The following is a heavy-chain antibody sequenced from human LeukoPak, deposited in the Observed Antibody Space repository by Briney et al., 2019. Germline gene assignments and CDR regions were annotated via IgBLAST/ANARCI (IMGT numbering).Heavy chain of an antibody. CDR1: GYTLTELS. D-gene: IGHD6-13*01. CDR3: ATEVTDSSSWYVDN. CDR2: FDPEDGET. J-gene: IGHJ4*02. Sequence: ASVKVSCKVSGYTLTELSMHWVRQAPGKGLEWMGDFDPEDGETIYAQKFQGRVTMTEDTSTDTAYMELSSLRSEDTAVYYCATEVTDSSSWYVDNWGQGTLVTVSS. V-gene: IGHV1-24*01.